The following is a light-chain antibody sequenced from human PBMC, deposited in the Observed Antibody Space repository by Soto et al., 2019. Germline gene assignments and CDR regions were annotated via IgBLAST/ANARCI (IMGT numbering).Light chain of an antibody. CDR3: QQSYGAPIT. Sequence: EIVMTQSPATLPVSPGERATLSCRASQSVSSNLAWYQQKPGQAPRFLIYGASTRATGIPARFSGSGSGTEFTLTISSLQSKDFATYYCQQSYGAPITFGQGTRLEIK. J-gene: IGKJ5*01. CDR2: GAS. V-gene: IGKV3D-15*01. CDR1: QSVSSN.